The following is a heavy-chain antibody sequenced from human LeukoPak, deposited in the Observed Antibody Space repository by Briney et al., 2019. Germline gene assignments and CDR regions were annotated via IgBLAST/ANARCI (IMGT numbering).Heavy chain of an antibody. Sequence: SETLSLTCTVSGGSISCYYWSWIRQPAGKGLEWIGRIYTSGSTNYNPSLKSRVTMSVDTSKNQFSLKLSSVTAADTAVYYCARDLSGSSSSWYNGMDVWGQGTTVTVSS. D-gene: IGHD6-13*01. CDR1: GGSISCYY. CDR3: ARDLSGSSSSWYNGMDV. V-gene: IGHV4-4*07. J-gene: IGHJ6*02. CDR2: IYTSGST.